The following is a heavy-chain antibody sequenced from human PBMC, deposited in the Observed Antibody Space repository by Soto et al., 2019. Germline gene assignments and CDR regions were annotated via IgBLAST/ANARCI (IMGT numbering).Heavy chain of an antibody. CDR1: GGSISSYY. D-gene: IGHD3-22*01. CDR2: IYYSGST. Sequence: LSLTCTVSGGSISSYYWSWIRQPPGKGLEWIGYIYYSGSTNYSPSLKSRVTISVDTSKNQFSLKLSSVTAADTAVYYCARGPVDSSGSPLDYWGQGTLVTVSS. V-gene: IGHV4-59*01. CDR3: ARGPVDSSGSPLDY. J-gene: IGHJ4*02.